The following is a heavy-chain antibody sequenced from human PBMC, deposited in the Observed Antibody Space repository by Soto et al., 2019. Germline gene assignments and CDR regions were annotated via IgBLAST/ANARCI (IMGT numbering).Heavy chain of an antibody. CDR3: ASSDPNDFGSGYFDY. V-gene: IGHV3-7*01. D-gene: IGHD3-3*01. Sequence: EVQLEESGGGLVQPGGSLRRSCAASGFTVSSYWMSWVRQAPGTGLEWVANIKQEGSEKYYVDSVKGRFTISRHNGKNSLYLQMNSLRAEDTAVYCCASSDPNDFGSGYFDYWGQGSLVTVCS. J-gene: IGHJ4*02. CDR2: IKQEGSEK. CDR1: GFTVSSYW.